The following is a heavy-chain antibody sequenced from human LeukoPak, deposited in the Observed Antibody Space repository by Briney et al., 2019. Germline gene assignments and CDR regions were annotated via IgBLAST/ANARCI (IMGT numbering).Heavy chain of an antibody. CDR1: GFTFSSYS. J-gene: IGHJ4*02. CDR2: ISSSSSYI. V-gene: IGHV3-21*01. D-gene: IGHD3-22*01. CDR3: ARTEGISYYDSSGYLY. Sequence: GGSLRLSCAASGFTFSSYSMNWVRQAPGKGLEWVSSISSSSSYIYYADSVKGRFTISRDNAKNSLYLQMNSLRAEDTAVYYCARTEGISYYDSSGYLYWGQGTPVTVSS.